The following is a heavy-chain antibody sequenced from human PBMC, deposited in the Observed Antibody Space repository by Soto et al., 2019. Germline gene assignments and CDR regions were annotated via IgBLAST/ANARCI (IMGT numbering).Heavy chain of an antibody. J-gene: IGHJ5*02. Sequence: ETLSLTCTVSGASISGFYWSWIRKSAGKGLEWIGRIYATGTTDYNPSLKSRVMMSVDTSKKQFSLKLRSVTAADTAVYYCVRDGTKTLRDWFDPWGQGSSVTVSS. CDR2: IYATGTT. CDR3: VRDGTKTLRDWFDP. D-gene: IGHD1-1*01. CDR1: GASISGFY. V-gene: IGHV4-4*07.